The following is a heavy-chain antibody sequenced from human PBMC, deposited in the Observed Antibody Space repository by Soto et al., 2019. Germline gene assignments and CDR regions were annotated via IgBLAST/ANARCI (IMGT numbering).Heavy chain of an antibody. V-gene: IGHV4-59*01. D-gene: IGHD6-19*01. CDR3: ARDVTGTGWYFSGAFDL. J-gene: IGHJ3*01. CDR1: GGSFSGYY. CDR2: IYYSGST. Sequence: SETLCLTCAVYGGSFSGYYWSWIRQTTGKGLEWIGYIYYSGSTSYNPSLKSRVIISVDTSKNQFSLNLSSVTAADTAVYYCARDVTGTGWYFSGAFDLWGQGTMVTVSS.